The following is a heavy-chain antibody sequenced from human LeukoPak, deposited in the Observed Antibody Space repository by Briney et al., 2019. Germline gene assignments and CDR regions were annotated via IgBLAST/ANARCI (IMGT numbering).Heavy chain of an antibody. Sequence: PSETLSLTCAVYGRSFRGYYWRWISQPPGKGLEWIGENNHSGNTNYNPSRKSRVTISVDTSKTQFSLKLSSVAAADTAVYYCARGRAVLLWFGETQTYFDYWGQGTLVTVSS. CDR2: NNHSGNT. J-gene: IGHJ4*02. V-gene: IGHV4-34*01. D-gene: IGHD3-10*01. CDR3: ARGRAVLLWFGETQTYFDY. CDR1: GRSFRGYY.